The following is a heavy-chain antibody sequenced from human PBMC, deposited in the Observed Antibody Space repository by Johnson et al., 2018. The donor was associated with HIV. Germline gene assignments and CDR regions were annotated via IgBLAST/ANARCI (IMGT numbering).Heavy chain of an antibody. J-gene: IGHJ3*02. D-gene: IGHD6-19*01. CDR2: ISWNSGSI. V-gene: IGHV3-9*01. Sequence: EVQLVESGGGLVQPGRSLRLSCAASGFTFDDYAMHWVRQAPGKGLEWVSGISWNSGSIGYADSVKGRFTISRDNAKNSLYLQMNSLRAEDTAVYYCARGRSLRSVAGDDAFDIWGQGTIVTVSS. CDR1: GFTFDDYA. CDR3: ARGRSLRSVAGDDAFDI.